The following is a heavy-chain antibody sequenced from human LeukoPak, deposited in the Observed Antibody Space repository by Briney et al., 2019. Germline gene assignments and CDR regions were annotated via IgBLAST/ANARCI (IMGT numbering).Heavy chain of an antibody. CDR3: VKSGGYGLIDY. CDR1: GASISGSGYY. CDR2: IYSSGST. V-gene: IGHV4-39*01. J-gene: IGHJ4*02. Sequence: SETLSLTCAVSGASISGSGYYWGWLRQPPGTGLEWIGNIYSSGSTYYNASLQSRVTISIDTSKNQFSLRLSSVTAADTAMYYCVKSGGYGLIDYWGQGTRVTVSS. D-gene: IGHD1-26*01.